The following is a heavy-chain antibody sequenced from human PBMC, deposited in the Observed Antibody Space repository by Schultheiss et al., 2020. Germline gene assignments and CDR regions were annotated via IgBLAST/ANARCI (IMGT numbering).Heavy chain of an antibody. J-gene: IGHJ6*02. V-gene: IGHV3-74*01. CDR3: VAKAAAGMEYYYYGMDV. CDR2: INSDGSST. CDR1: GFTFSTYW. D-gene: IGHD6-13*01. Sequence: GGSLRLSCVASGFTFSTYWMHWVRQAPGKGLVWVSRINSDGSSTSYADSVKGRFTISRDNAKNTLYLQMNSLRAEDMTVYYCVAKAAAGMEYYYYGMDVWGQGTTVTVSS.